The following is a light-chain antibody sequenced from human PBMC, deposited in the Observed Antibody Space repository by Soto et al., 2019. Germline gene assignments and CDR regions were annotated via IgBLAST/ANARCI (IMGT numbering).Light chain of an antibody. J-gene: IGLJ3*02. CDR3: QAYDYSLTASL. CDR1: SSNLGAGYD. V-gene: IGLV1-40*01. Sequence: QSVLTQPPSVSGAPGQRVTLSCTGNSSNLGAGYDVHWYQQLPGAAPKLVIFGNRNRPSGVPERFSGSKSGTSASLAITGPQAEDEADYYCQAYDYSLTASLFGGGTKLTVL. CDR2: GNR.